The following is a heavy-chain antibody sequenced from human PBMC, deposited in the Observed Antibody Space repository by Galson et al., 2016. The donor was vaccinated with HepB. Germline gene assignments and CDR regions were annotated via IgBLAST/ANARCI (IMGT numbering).Heavy chain of an antibody. J-gene: IGHJ4*02. CDR3: VRAANDLLTGYYPDY. CDR2: ISSSSHYI. V-gene: IGHV3-21*01. Sequence: SLRLSCAASGFTFSSYTMNWVRQAPGKGLEWVSYISSSSHYIYYADSLKGRFPISRDNAKNSLYLQMHSLRAEDTAVYYCVRAANDLLTGYYPDYWGQGTLVTVSS. CDR1: GFTFSSYT. D-gene: IGHD3-9*01.